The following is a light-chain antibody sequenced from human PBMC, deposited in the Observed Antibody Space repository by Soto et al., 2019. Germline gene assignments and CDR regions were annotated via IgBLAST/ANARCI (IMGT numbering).Light chain of an antibody. Sequence: QSVLAQPPSVSAAPGQKVTISCSVSSSNIGGNSVSWYQQLPGTAPKLLIYDDNKRPSGIPDRFSGSKSGTSATLGITGFQTGDEADYYCVSWDSSLSAYVFGTGTKVTVL. CDR1: SSNIGGNS. V-gene: IGLV1-51*01. CDR2: DDN. J-gene: IGLJ1*01. CDR3: VSWDSSLSAYV.